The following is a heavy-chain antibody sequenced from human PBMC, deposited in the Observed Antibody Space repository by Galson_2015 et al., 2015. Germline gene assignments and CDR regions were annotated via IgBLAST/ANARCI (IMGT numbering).Heavy chain of an antibody. J-gene: IGHJ4*02. CDR2: ITPLFGTA. CDR3: AREMGERNERYFVY. D-gene: IGHD1-1*01. V-gene: IGHV1-69*06. CDR1: GGTFNSYT. Sequence: SVKVSCKASGGTFNSYTINWVRQAPGQGLEWMGGITPLFGTANYAQKFQGRVTITADKSTSTAYMEMSSLRSEDTAVYFCAREMGERNERYFVYWGQGTQVTVSS.